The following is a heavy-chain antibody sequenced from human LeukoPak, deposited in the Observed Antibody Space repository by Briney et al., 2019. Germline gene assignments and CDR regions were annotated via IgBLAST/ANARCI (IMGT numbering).Heavy chain of an antibody. CDR2: IYYSGST. CDR3: ARDDSSGYYDY. V-gene: IGHV4-39*07. Sequence: SETLSLTCTVSGGSISSSSYYWGWIRQPPGKGLEWIGSIYYSGSTYYNPSLKSRVTISVDTSKNQFSLKLSSVTAADTAVYYCARDDSSGYYDYWGQGTLVTVSS. J-gene: IGHJ4*02. D-gene: IGHD3-22*01. CDR1: GGSISSSSYY.